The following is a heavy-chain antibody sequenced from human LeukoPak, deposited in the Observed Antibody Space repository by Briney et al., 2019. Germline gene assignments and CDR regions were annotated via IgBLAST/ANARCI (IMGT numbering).Heavy chain of an antibody. D-gene: IGHD2-15*01. CDR1: GGSISSYY. CDR2: IYYSGST. V-gene: IGHV4-59*08. J-gene: IGHJ4*02. Sequence: SETLSLTCTVSGGSISSYYWSWIRQPPGKGLEWIGYIYYSGSTNYNPSLRSRVTISVDTSKNQFSLKLSSVTAADTAVYYCARHAPTWYYFDYWGQGTLVTVSS. CDR3: ARHAPTWYYFDY.